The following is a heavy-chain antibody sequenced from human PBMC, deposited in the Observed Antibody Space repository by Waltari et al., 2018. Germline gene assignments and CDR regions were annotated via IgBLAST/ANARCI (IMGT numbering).Heavy chain of an antibody. CDR2: ISGSGTST. J-gene: IGHJ3*02. CDR3: TMGLSGYFIFDI. V-gene: IGHV3-23*01. Sequence: VQLLESGGGLVQPGGSLRLSCAASGFTFSSYAMSWVRQAPGKGLEWVSAISGSGTSTYYTDSVRGRFTISRDASKNTLYMQMTSLRAEDTAVYYCTMGLSGYFIFDIWGQGTVVTVSS. D-gene: IGHD3-3*01. CDR1: GFTFSSYA.